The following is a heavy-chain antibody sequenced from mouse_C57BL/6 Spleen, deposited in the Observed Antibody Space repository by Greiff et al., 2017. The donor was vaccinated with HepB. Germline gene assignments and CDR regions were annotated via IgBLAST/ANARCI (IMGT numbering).Heavy chain of an antibody. J-gene: IGHJ4*01. CDR2: INPNNGGT. CDR1: GYTFTDYY. CDR3: ERGGFITTVVATGYAMDY. D-gene: IGHD1-1*01. Sequence: EVQLQQSGPELVKPGASVKISCKASGYTFTDYYMNWVKQSHGKSLEWIGDINPNNGGTSYNQKFKGKATLTVDKSSSTAYMELRSLTSEDSAVYYWERGGFITTVVATGYAMDYWGQRTSVTVSS. V-gene: IGHV1-26*01.